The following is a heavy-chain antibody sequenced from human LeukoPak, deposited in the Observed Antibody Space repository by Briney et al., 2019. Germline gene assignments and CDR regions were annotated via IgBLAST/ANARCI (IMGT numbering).Heavy chain of an antibody. Sequence: GGSLRLSCAAFGFTFSSYEMNWVRQAPGKGLEWASSISPTGISTWHADSVKGRFTISRDNARNSVHLQMTNLRVDDTAVYYCGRDYLGESGAGGPWGQGILVTVSS. CDR1: GFTFSSYE. J-gene: IGHJ5*02. CDR3: GRDYLGESGAGGP. D-gene: IGHD3-10*01. V-gene: IGHV3-48*03. CDR2: ISPTGIST.